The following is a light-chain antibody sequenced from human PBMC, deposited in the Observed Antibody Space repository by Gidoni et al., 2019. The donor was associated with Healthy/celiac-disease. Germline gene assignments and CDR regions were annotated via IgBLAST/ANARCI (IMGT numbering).Light chain of an antibody. J-gene: IGKJ1*01. V-gene: IGKV1-5*03. CDR2: KAS. CDR1: QSISSW. CDR3: QQYNSYPWT. Sequence: EIQMTQSPSTLSASVGDRVTITCRARQSISSWLAWYQQKPGKAPKLLIYKASSLESGVPSRFSGSGSGTEFTLTISRLQPYDFATYYCQQYNSYPWTFGQXTKVEIK.